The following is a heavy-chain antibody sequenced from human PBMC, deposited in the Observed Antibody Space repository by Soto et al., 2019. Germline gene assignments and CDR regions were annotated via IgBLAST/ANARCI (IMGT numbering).Heavy chain of an antibody. CDR3: AGQGFGPLHGLVDV. CDR1: GGSISSYY. CDR2: VHHSWGS. Sequence: QVQLQESGPGLVKPSETLSLSCTVSGGSISSYYWSWFRQSPGKRMEWIGYVHHSWGSSYNPSLQSRGAISLARSKSQFSLKVTSVPATDAAVYYCAGQGFGPLHGLVDVWGQGTTVTVS. D-gene: IGHD3-10*01. J-gene: IGHJ6*02. V-gene: IGHV4-59*08.